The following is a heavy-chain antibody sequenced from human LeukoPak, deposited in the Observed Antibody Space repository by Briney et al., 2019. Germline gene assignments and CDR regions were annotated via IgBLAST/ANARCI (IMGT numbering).Heavy chain of an antibody. V-gene: IGHV3-21*01. CDR1: GFTFSSYS. J-gene: IGHJ4*02. CDR2: ISRSSSYM. CDR3: ARDPGDSSGYYLYYYFDY. D-gene: IGHD3-22*01. Sequence: PGGSLRLSCAASGFTFSSYSMNWVRQAPGKGLEWVSSISRSSSYMYYADSGKGRFTISRDNAKNSLYLQMNSLRAEDTAVYYCARDPGDSSGYYLYYYFDYWGQGTLVTVSS.